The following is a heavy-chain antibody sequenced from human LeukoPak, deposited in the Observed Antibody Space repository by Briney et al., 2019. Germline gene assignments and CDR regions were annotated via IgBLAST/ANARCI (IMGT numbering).Heavy chain of an antibody. V-gene: IGHV4-39*07. CDR2: INHSGST. Sequence: SETLSLTCTVSGGSISSGSYYWSWIRQPPGKGLEWIGEINHSGSTNYNPSLKSRVTISVDTSKNQFSLKLSSVTAADTAVYYCATLYCSSTSCTHPSWFDPWGQGTLVTVSS. CDR1: GGSISSGSYY. CDR3: ATLYCSSTSCTHPSWFDP. J-gene: IGHJ5*02. D-gene: IGHD2-2*01.